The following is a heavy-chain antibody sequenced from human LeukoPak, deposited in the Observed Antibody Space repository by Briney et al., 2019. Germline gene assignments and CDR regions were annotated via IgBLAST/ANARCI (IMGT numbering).Heavy chain of an antibody. CDR2: IYYSGST. V-gene: IGHV4-59*01. CDR3: ARDLAYYDFWSGFGAFDI. Sequence: PSETLSLTCTVSGGSISSYYWSWIRQPPRKGLEWIGYIYYSGSTNYNPSLKSRVTISVDTSKNQFSLKLSSVTAADTAVYYCARDLAYYDFWSGFGAFDIWGQGTMVTVSS. D-gene: IGHD3-3*01. CDR1: GGSISSYY. J-gene: IGHJ3*02.